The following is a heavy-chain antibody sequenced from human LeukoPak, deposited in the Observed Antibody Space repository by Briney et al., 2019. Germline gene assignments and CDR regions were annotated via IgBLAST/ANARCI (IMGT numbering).Heavy chain of an antibody. J-gene: IGHJ6*02. CDR1: GGTFSSSA. CDR3: AIDLYSSSWYQPYYYYGMDV. Sequence: ASVKVSCKASGGTFSSSAIIWVRQAPGQGLEWMGRIIPILGIANYAQKFQGRVTITADKSTSTAYMELSSLRSEDTAVYDCAIDLYSSSWYQPYYYYGMDVWGQGTTVTVSS. D-gene: IGHD6-13*01. V-gene: IGHV1-69*04. CDR2: IIPILGIA.